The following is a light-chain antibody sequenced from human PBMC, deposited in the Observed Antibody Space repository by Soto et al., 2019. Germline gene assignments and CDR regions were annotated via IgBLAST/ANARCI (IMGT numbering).Light chain of an antibody. CDR2: GAS. V-gene: IGKV3D-15*01. CDR3: QQYNSYPIT. CDR1: QTIGNK. J-gene: IGKJ5*01. Sequence: EIVLAQSPATLSVSSGERVTLACSATQTIGNKLAWYLQRPGQAPRLLIYGASNRATGIPDRFSGSGSGTDFTLTISSLQPEDFATYYCQQYNSYPITCGHGTRLEIK.